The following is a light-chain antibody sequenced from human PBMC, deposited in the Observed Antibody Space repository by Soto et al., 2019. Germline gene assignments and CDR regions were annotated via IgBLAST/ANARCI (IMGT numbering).Light chain of an antibody. CDR3: QQYNNWHPVT. J-gene: IGKJ1*01. V-gene: IGKV1-9*01. CDR1: QDISNY. Sequence: DIQLTQSPSFLSAAVGYRFTIICRASQDISNYLAWYQQKPVKAPKLLXFGAFTRATGIPARFSGSGSGTEFTLTISSLQYEDFAVYYCQQYNNWHPVTFGQGTKVDIK. CDR2: GAF.